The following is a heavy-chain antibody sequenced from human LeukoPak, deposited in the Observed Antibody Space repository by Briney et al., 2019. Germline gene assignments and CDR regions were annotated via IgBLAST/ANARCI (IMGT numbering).Heavy chain of an antibody. CDR2: INSDGSST. J-gene: IGHJ4*02. CDR1: GFTFDTYW. D-gene: IGHD3-22*01. Sequence: PGGSLRLSCAASGFTFDTYWMHWVRQAPGKGLVWVSRINSDGSSTSYADSVKGRFTISRDNAKKTLYLQMNSLGAEDTAVYYCATTYYYERSGYAGYWGQGTLVTVSS. V-gene: IGHV3-74*01. CDR3: ATTYYYERSGYAGY.